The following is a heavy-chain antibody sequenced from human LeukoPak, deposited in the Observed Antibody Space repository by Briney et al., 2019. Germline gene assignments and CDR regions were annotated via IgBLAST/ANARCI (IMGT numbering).Heavy chain of an antibody. J-gene: IGHJ6*02. CDR2: IIPILWIA. CDR1: GGTFSCYA. V-gene: IGHV1-69*04. D-gene: IGHD1-26*01. CDR3: ARAEWEHQPPYYYYCGMDV. Sequence: AAVKVSRKASGGTFSCYAIRWVRQAPGQGLEWMGMIIPILWIAKYAQKFQGRVTITADKSTSTAYMELSSLRSEDTAVYSCARAEWEHQPPYYYYCGMDVWGQGATVTVSS.